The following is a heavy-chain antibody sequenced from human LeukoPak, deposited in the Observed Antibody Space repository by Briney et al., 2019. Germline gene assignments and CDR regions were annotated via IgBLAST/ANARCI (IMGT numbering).Heavy chain of an antibody. CDR1: GGSISSSSYY. CDR3: ARLIYDSSGYYYGLGKYYFDY. D-gene: IGHD3-22*01. Sequence: SETLSLTCTVSGGSISSSSYYWGWIRQPPGKGLEWFGSIYYSGSTYYNPSLNSRVTTSVDTSKNQFSLKLSSVTAADTAVFYCARLIYDSSGYYYGLGKYYFDYWGQGTLVTVSS. CDR2: IYYSGST. J-gene: IGHJ4*02. V-gene: IGHV4-39*01.